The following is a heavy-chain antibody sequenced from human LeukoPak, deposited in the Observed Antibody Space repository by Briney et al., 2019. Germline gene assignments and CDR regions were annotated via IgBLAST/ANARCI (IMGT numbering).Heavy chain of an antibody. V-gene: IGHV1-69*06. D-gene: IGHD6-13*01. CDR2: IIPIFGTA. Sequence: GASVKVSCKASGGTFSSCAISWVRQAPGQGLEWMGGIIPIFGTANYAQKFQGRVTITADKSTSTAYMELSSLRSEDTAVYYCARDVGAATLDVWGKGTTVTVSS. CDR3: ARDVGAATLDV. J-gene: IGHJ6*04. CDR1: GGTFSSCA.